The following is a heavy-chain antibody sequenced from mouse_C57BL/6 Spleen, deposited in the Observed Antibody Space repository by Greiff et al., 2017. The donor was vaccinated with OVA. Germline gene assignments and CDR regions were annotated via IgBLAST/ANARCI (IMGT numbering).Heavy chain of an antibody. D-gene: IGHD1-1*01. Sequence: EVQLQQSGAELVKPGASVKLSCTASGFNIKDYYMHWVKQRTEQGLEWIGRIDPEDGEPKYAPKFQGKATITAATSSNTAYLQLSSLTSEDTAVYYCSIPFITTVPWFAYWGQGTLVTVSA. V-gene: IGHV14-2*01. CDR1: GFNIKDYY. CDR3: SIPFITTVPWFAY. CDR2: IDPEDGEP. J-gene: IGHJ3*01.